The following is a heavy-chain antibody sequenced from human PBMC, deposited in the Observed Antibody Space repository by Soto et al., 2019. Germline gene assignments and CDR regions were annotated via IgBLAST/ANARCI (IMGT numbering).Heavy chain of an antibody. CDR1: GYSFTTYA. D-gene: IGHD3-16*01. V-gene: IGHV1-3*01. J-gene: IGHJ4*02. CDR3: ARVSDYVFGYYFDD. CDR2: INAANGDT. Sequence: ASVKVSCKASGYSFTTYAVHWVRQAPGQRLEWMGWINAANGDTKYSQEFQGRVTITRDTSASTAYMELSSLRSEDTAVYYCARVSDYVFGYYFDDWGKGTRVTVS.